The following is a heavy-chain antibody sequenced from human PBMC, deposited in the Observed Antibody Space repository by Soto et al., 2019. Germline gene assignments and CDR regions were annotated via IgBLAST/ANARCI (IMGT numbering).Heavy chain of an antibody. V-gene: IGHV3-23*01. Sequence: EVHLLESGGGLVQPGGSLRLSCAASGFTFSSLAMSWVRQAPGKGLQWISSISSSGISKYYADSVKGRFTISRDDSKNTLYLQMNSLRADDTAVYYCAKTGLEWELDYWGQGTLVTVSS. CDR2: ISSSGISK. CDR3: AKTGLEWELDY. CDR1: GFTFSSLA. J-gene: IGHJ4*02. D-gene: IGHD3-3*01.